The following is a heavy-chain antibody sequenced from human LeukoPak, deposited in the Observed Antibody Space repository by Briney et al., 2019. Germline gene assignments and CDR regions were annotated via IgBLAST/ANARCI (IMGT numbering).Heavy chain of an antibody. CDR2: ISSSEGST. Sequence: GGSLTLSCLAYGFDFSGYVMEWVRQAPGKGLEYVSTISSSEGSTYYADSVKGRFTISRDNSKNTLYLQMSSLRAEDTAVYYCVKRPYCGGDCYYFDYWGQGTLVTVSS. D-gene: IGHD2-21*02. CDR1: GFDFSGYV. V-gene: IGHV3-64D*06. J-gene: IGHJ4*02. CDR3: VKRPYCGGDCYYFDY.